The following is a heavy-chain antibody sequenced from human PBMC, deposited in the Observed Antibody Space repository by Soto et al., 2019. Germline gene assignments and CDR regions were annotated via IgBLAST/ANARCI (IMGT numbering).Heavy chain of an antibody. J-gene: IGHJ5*02. D-gene: IGHD3-22*01. V-gene: IGHV4-4*07. CDR1: GGSISSYY. CDR3: ARDLTLYDSSGYYP. Sequence: SSETLSLTCTVSGGSISSYYWSWIRQPAGKGLEWIGRIYTSGSTNYNPSLKSRVTMSVDTSKNQFSLKLSSVTAADTAVYYCARDLTLYDSSGYYPWGQGTLVTVSS. CDR2: IYTSGST.